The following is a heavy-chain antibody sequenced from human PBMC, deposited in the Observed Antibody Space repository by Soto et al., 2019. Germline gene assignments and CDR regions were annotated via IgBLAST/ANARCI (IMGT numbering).Heavy chain of an antibody. V-gene: IGHV4-59*01. J-gene: IGHJ6*02. D-gene: IGHD2-2*01. CDR3: ARFSGGYCSSTSCRPVAYYYYGMDV. CDR2: IYYSGST. Sequence: SETLSLTCTVSGGSISSYYWTWIRQPPGKGLEWIGYIYYSGSTNYNPSLRSRVTMSVDTSKNQFSLKLSSVTAADTAVYYCARFSGGYCSSTSCRPVAYYYYGMDVWGQGTTVTVSS. CDR1: GGSISSYY.